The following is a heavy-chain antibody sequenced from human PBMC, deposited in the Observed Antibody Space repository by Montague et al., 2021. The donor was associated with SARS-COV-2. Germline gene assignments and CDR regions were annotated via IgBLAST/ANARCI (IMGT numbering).Heavy chain of an antibody. V-gene: IGHV6-1*01. J-gene: IGHJ6*02. D-gene: IGHD3-10*01. Sequence: CAISGDSVSSSSAAWNWIRQSPSRGLEWLGRTYYRSKWYNDYAVSVKSRITINPDTSKNQLSLQLNSVTPEDTAVYYCARGLWFGELLSLYYYYGMDVWGQGTTVTVSS. CDR2: TYYRSKWYN. CDR1: GDSVSSSSAA. CDR3: ARGLWFGELLSLYYYYGMDV.